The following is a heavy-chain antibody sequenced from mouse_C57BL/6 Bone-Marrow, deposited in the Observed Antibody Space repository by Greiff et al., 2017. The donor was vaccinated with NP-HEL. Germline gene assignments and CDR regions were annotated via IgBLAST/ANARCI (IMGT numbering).Heavy chain of an antibody. CDR3: ARYWVFAY. CDR2: INPNNGGT. V-gene: IGHV1-26*01. CDR1: GYTFTDYY. J-gene: IGHJ3*01. Sequence: EVQLQQSGPELVKPGASVKISCKASGYTFTDYYMNWVKQSHGKSLEWIGDINPNNGGTSYNQKFKGKATLTVDKSSSTAYMELRSLTSEDSAVYYCARYWVFAYWGQGTLVTVSA. D-gene: IGHD4-1*01.